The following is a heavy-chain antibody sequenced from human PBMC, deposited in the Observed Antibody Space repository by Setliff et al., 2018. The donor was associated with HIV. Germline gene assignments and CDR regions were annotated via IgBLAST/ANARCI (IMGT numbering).Heavy chain of an antibody. V-gene: IGHV4-38-2*01. D-gene: IGHD3-10*01. J-gene: IGHJ5*02. CDR3: ATYADRESNRFDP. Sequence: SSETLSLTCAVSGYSISSGYYWGWIRQPPGKGLEWIGTIYHSGITYYNPSLKSRVTISVDTSKNQFSLKLSSVTAADTAVYYCATYADRESNRFDPWGQGILVTVSS. CDR1: GYSISSGYY. CDR2: IYHSGIT.